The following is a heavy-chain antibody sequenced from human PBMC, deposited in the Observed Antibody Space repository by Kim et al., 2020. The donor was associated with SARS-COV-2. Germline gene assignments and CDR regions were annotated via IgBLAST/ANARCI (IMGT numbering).Heavy chain of an antibody. J-gene: IGHJ4*02. CDR1: GYTFTGYY. CDR3: AREHLRGPATVMGGYYDFWSGYYNEASEYFDY. D-gene: IGHD3-3*01. V-gene: IGHV1-2*06. CDR2: INPNSGGT. Sequence: ASVKVSCKASGYTFTGYYMHWVRQAPGQGLEWMGRINPNSGGTNYAQKFQGRVTMTRDTSISTAYMELSRLRSDDTAVYYCAREHLRGPATVMGGYYDFWSGYYNEASEYFDYWGQGTLVTVSS.